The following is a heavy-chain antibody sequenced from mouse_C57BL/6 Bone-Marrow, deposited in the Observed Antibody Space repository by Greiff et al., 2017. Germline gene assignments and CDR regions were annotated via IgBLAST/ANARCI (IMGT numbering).Heavy chain of an antibody. CDR2: ISSGGDYI. J-gene: IGHJ1*03. CDR3: ARDGGSPWYFDV. D-gene: IGHD1-1*02. CDR1: GFTFSSYA. V-gene: IGHV5S21*01. Sequence: EVQLVESGEGLVKPGGSLKLSCAASGFTFSSYAMSWVRQTPEKRLEWVAYISSGGDYIYYADTVKGRFIISRDNARNTLYLQMSSLKSEDTAMYYCARDGGSPWYFDVWGTGTTVTVSS.